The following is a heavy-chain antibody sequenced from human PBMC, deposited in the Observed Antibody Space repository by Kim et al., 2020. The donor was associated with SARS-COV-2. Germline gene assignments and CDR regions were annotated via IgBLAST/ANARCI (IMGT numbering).Heavy chain of an antibody. CDR2: IIPIFGTA. V-gene: IGHV1-69*13. J-gene: IGHJ6*02. CDR1: GGTFSSYA. D-gene: IGHD4-4*01. Sequence: SVKVSCKASGGTFSSYAISWVRQAPGQGLEWMGGIIPIFGTANYAQKFQGRVTITADESTSTAYMELSSLRSEDTAVYYCATYSNLPHYYYYGMDVWGQGTTVTVSS. CDR3: ATYSNLPHYYYYGMDV.